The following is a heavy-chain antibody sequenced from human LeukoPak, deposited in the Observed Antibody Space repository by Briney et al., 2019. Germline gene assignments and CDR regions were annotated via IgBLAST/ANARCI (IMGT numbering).Heavy chain of an antibody. Sequence: GASVKVSCKASGYTFTSYDINWVRQATGQGLEWMGWMNPNSGNTGYAQKFQGRVTITRNTSISTAYMELSSLRSEDTAVYYCARGGGYYYDSSGYSYWGQGTLDTVSS. D-gene: IGHD3-22*01. J-gene: IGHJ4*02. CDR2: MNPNSGNT. CDR1: GYTFTSYD. CDR3: ARGGGYYYDSSGYSY. V-gene: IGHV1-8*03.